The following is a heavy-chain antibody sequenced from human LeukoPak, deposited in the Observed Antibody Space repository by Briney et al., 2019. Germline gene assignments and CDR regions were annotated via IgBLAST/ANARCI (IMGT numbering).Heavy chain of an antibody. V-gene: IGHV3-48*03. CDR1: GFTFSSYE. CDR2: ISRSGTRI. Sequence: GGSLRLSCAASGFTFSSYEMNWVRQAPGKGLEWLSYISRSGTRIYYADSVKGRFTISRDNAKNSLYLQMNSLRAEDTAVYYCARGSTIAAREGPLDYWGQGTLVTVSS. D-gene: IGHD6-6*01. CDR3: ARGSTIAAREGPLDY. J-gene: IGHJ4*02.